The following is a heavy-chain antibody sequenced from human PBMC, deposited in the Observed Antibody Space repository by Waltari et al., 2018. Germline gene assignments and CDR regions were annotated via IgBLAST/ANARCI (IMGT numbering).Heavy chain of an antibody. Sequence: EVQLVESGGGLVQPGGSLRLSCEGSGFTFSNSWVHSVRQAPGKGLEWLSRINSDGSTTNYADSVKGRFTISRDNAKNTLYLEMNSLRAEDTAVYYCARAGYYRFDYWGQGTLVTVSS. D-gene: IGHD3-22*01. CDR3: ARAGYYRFDY. V-gene: IGHV3-74*01. CDR2: INSDGSTT. CDR1: GFTFSNSW. J-gene: IGHJ4*02.